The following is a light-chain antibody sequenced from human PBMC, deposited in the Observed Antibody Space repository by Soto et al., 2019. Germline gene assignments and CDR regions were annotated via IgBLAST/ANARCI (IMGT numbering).Light chain of an antibody. Sequence: DIQLTQSPSSLSASVGDRVTITCRASQAISSYLAWYQQKPGKVPELLIYATSTLQSGAPSRSSGSGSGTDFTLTISSLQPEEVATYYCHKYNHAPTFGGGTKVEIK. J-gene: IGKJ4*01. CDR2: ATS. CDR1: QAISSY. CDR3: HKYNHAPT. V-gene: IGKV1-27*01.